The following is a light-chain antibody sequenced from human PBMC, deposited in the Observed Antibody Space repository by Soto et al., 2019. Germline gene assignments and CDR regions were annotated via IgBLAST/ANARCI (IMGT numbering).Light chain of an antibody. CDR1: SSNVGSNT. CDR2: GNN. J-gene: IGLJ3*02. CDR3: AAWDSSLNGWV. V-gene: IGLV1-44*01. Sequence: QSVLTQPPSVSGTPGQGVTISCSGSSSNVGSNTVNWYQQVPGTAPKVLIFGNNQRPSGVPDRFSGSKSGTSASLAISGLQSEDEADYYCAAWDSSLNGWVFGGGTKLTVL.